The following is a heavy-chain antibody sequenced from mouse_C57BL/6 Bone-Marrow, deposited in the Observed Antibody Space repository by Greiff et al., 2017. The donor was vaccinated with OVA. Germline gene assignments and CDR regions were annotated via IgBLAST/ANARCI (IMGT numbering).Heavy chain of an antibody. V-gene: IGHV1-55*01. Sequence: VHLVESGAELVKPGASVKMSCKASGYTFTSYWITWVKQRPGQGLEWIGDIYPGSGSTNYNEKFKSKATLTVDTSSSTAYMQLSSLTSEDSAVYYCARLLRSLYFDYWGQGTTLTVSS. J-gene: IGHJ2*01. CDR2: IYPGSGST. CDR3: ARLLRSLYFDY. CDR1: GYTFTSYW. D-gene: IGHD1-1*01.